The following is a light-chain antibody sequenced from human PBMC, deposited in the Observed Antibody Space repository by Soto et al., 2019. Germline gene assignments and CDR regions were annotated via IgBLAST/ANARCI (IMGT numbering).Light chain of an antibody. Sequence: IQMTQSPSSLSASVGARVTITCRASQSISNYLNWYQQKPGKAPTVLIYAASSLQSGVPSRFSGSGSVTDFSLTISSLQPEDFATYYCQQSYSTPRTFGQGTRLEIK. CDR1: QSISNY. J-gene: IGKJ5*01. CDR3: QQSYSTPRT. CDR2: AAS. V-gene: IGKV1-39*01.